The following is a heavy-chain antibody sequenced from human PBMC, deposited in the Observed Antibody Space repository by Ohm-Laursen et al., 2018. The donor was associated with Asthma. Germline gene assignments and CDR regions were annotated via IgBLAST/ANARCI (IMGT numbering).Heavy chain of an antibody. D-gene: IGHD5-12*01. CDR2: IYYSGST. CDR1: GGSISSGGYY. Sequence: SQTLSLTWTVSGGSISSGGYYWSWIRQHPGKGLEWIGYIYYSGSTYYNPSLKSRVTISVDTSKNQFSLKLSSVTAADTAVYYCARERVATLSFDYWGQGTLVTVSS. J-gene: IGHJ4*02. CDR3: ARERVATLSFDY. V-gene: IGHV4-31*02.